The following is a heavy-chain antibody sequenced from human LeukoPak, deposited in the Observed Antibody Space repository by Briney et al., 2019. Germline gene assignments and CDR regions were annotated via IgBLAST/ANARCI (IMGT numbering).Heavy chain of an antibody. CDR3: AKQGSTAIRGYFDY. Sequence: PGGSLRLSCAASGFTFSSYTMSWVRRAPGKGLEWVSGISGSGGSTYYADSVKGRFTISRDNSKNTLYLQMNSLRAEDTAVYYCAKQGSTAIRGYFDYWGQGTLVTVSS. J-gene: IGHJ4*02. CDR2: ISGSGGST. CDR1: GFTFSSYT. D-gene: IGHD2-2*02. V-gene: IGHV3-23*01.